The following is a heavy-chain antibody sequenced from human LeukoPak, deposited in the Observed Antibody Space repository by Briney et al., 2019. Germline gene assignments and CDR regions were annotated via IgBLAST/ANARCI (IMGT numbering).Heavy chain of an antibody. J-gene: IGHJ6*03. Sequence: GGSLRLSCAASGFTFSSYGMHWVRQAPGKGLEWVAFIRYDGSNKYYADSVKGRFTISRDNSKNTLYLQMNSLRAEDTAVYYCARDSGYSSSWYDYYYMDVWGKGTTVTISS. CDR2: IRYDGSNK. D-gene: IGHD6-13*01. CDR3: ARDSGYSSSWYDYYYMDV. CDR1: GFTFSSYG. V-gene: IGHV3-30*02.